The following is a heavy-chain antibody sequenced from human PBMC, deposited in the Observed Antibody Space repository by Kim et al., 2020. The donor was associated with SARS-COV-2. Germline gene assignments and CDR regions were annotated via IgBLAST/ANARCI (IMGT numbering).Heavy chain of an antibody. Sequence: GGYLRLSCAASGFIFSNYAMTWVRQAPGKGLEWVSSIGVAANTYYSDSVKGRFTMSRDNSKNTLFLQMNSLGPEDTALYFCGNDHDHPSGRGPADGANFVDFWGQGAQVTVSS. J-gene: IGHJ4*02. CDR2: IGVAANT. V-gene: IGHV3-23*01. CDR3: GNDHDHPSGRGPADGANFVDF. CDR1: GFIFSNYA. D-gene: IGHD2-8*02.